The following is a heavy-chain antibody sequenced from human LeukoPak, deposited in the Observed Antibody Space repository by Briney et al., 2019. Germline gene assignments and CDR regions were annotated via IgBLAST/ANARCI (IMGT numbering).Heavy chain of an antibody. CDR2: IYTSGST. Sequence: PSETLSLTCTVSGGSISSYYWSWIRQPAGKGLEWIGRIYTSGSTNYNPSLKSRVTISVDTSKNQFSLKLSSVTAADTAVYYCARGRGDDSSGFYPYYFDYWGQGTLVTVSS. CDR1: GGSISSYY. J-gene: IGHJ4*02. CDR3: ARGRGDDSSGFYPYYFDY. V-gene: IGHV4-4*07. D-gene: IGHD3-22*01.